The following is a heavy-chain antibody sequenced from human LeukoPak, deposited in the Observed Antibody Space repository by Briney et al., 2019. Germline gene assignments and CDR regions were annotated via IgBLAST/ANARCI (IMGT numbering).Heavy chain of an antibody. J-gene: IGHJ5*02. V-gene: IGHV3-23*01. CDR2: VSGSGGST. CDR3: AKDKYSPNINNWFDP. D-gene: IGHD5-18*01. Sequence: GGSLRLSCAASGFTFSNFAMSWVRQAPGKGLEWVSAVSGSGGSTHYADSVKGRFTISRDNSKNTLYLQMNSLRAEDTAVYYCAKDKYSPNINNWFDPWGQGTLVTVSS. CDR1: GFTFSNFA.